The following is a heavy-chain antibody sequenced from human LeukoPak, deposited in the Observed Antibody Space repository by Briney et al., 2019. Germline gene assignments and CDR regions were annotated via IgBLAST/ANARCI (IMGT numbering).Heavy chain of an antibody. D-gene: IGHD3-3*01. CDR1: GGSISSSSYY. J-gene: IGHJ6*03. Sequence: SETLSLTCTVSGGSISSSSYYWSWIRQPAGKGLEWIGRIYTSGSTNYNPSLKSRVTISVDTSKNQFSLKLSSVTAADTAVYYCARSEWFYMDVWGKGATVTVSS. CDR3: ARSEWFYMDV. V-gene: IGHV4-61*02. CDR2: IYTSGST.